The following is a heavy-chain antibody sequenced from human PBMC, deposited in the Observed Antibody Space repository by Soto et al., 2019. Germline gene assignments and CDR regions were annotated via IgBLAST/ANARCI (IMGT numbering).Heavy chain of an antibody. V-gene: IGHV3-15*07. J-gene: IGHJ6*02. Sequence: GGSLRLSCAASGFTFSNAWMNWVRQAPGKGLEWVGRIKSKTDGGTTDYAAPVKGRFTISRDDSKNTLYLQMNSLKTEDTAVYYCTTDPSGADCSGGSCLSGESQYYYYYYGMDVWGQGTTVTVSS. CDR1: GFTFSNAW. CDR3: TTDPSGADCSGGSCLSGESQYYYYYYGMDV. D-gene: IGHD2-15*01. CDR2: IKSKTDGGTT.